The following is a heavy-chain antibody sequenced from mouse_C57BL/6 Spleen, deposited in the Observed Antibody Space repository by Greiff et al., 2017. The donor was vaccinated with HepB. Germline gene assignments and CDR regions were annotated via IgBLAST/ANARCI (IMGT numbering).Heavy chain of an antibody. D-gene: IGHD2-5*01. CDR3: ARGYSKGGAMDY. CDR2: ISDGGSYT. J-gene: IGHJ4*01. V-gene: IGHV5-4*01. Sequence: EVQLKESGGGLVKPGGSLKLSCAASGFTFSSYAMSWVRQTPEKRLEWVATISDGGSYTYYPDNVKGRFTISRDNAKNNLYLQMSHLKSEDTAMYYCARGYSKGGAMDYWGQGTSVTVSS. CDR1: GFTFSSYA.